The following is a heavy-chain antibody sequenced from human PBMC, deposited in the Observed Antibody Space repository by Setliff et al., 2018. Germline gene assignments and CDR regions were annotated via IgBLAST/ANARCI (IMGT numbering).Heavy chain of an antibody. CDR2: IYHSGSS. J-gene: IGHJ3*02. V-gene: IGHV4-34*01. CDR3: ARGRMRGSCSGPSCTYDPFDI. Sequence: PSETLSLTCAVYGASFSGTYCSWIRQSPGKGLEWIGSIYHSGSSYYNPSLRSRVTISVDTSKNQFSLILRSVTAADTAVYYCARGRMRGSCSGPSCTYDPFDIWGQGTTVTVSS. CDR1: GASFSGTY. D-gene: IGHD2-2*01.